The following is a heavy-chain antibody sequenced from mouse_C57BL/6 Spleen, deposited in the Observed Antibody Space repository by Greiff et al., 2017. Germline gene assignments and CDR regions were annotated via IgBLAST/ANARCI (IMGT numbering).Heavy chain of an antibody. CDR1: GYTFTSYG. D-gene: IGHD2-12*01. CDR2: IYPRSGNT. CDR3: ASGGVTTGGFDY. J-gene: IGHJ2*01. Sequence: VKLMESGAELARPGASVKLSCKASGYTFTSYGISWVKQRTGQGLEWIGEIYPRSGNTYYNEKFKGKATLTADKSSSTAYMELRSLTSEDSAVYFCASGGVTTGGFDYWGQGTTLTVSS. V-gene: IGHV1-81*01.